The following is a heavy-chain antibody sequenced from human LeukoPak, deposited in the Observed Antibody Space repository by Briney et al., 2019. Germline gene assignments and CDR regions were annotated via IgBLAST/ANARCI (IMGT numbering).Heavy chain of an antibody. Sequence: SVKVSCKASGGTFSSYAISWVRQAPGQGLEWMGMIIPIFGTANYAQKFQGRVTITTDESTSTAYMELSSLRSEDTAVYYCARDDGGWSHRGGYFDYWGQGTLVTVSS. D-gene: IGHD6-19*01. CDR2: IIPIFGTA. J-gene: IGHJ4*02. CDR1: GGTFSSYA. CDR3: ARDDGGWSHRGGYFDY. V-gene: IGHV1-69*05.